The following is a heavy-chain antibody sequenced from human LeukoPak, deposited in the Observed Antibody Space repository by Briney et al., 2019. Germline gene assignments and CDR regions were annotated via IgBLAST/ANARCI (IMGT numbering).Heavy chain of an antibody. Sequence: SETLSLTCTVSGGSISSYYWSWIRQPPGKGLEWIGYIYYSGSTNYNPSLKSRVTISVDTSKNQFSLKLSSVTAADTAVYYCARGYYGSGSYYLYYYYYIDVWGKGTTVTVSS. D-gene: IGHD3-10*01. CDR2: IYYSGST. V-gene: IGHV4-59*01. CDR3: ARGYYGSGSYYLYYYYYIDV. CDR1: GGSISSYY. J-gene: IGHJ6*03.